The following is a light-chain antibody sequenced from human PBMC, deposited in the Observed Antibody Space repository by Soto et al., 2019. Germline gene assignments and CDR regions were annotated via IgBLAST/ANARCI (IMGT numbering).Light chain of an antibody. CDR1: QSTTRR. Sequence: DILMTQSPDTLSASVGDRVTIICRASQSTTRRVAWYQQKPGKAPKVLIWDASTLHRGVPSRFSGGGSGTEFTLTINSLQPDDFGTYYCQQYKDYSSWTFGQGTKVDI. CDR3: QQYKDYSSWT. CDR2: DAS. J-gene: IGKJ1*01. V-gene: IGKV1-5*02.